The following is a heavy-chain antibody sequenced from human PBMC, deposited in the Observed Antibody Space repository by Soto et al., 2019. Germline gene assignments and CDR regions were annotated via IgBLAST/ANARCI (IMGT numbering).Heavy chain of an antibody. Sequence: ASVKVSCKASGYTFTSYGISWVRQAPGQGLEWMGWISAYNGNTNYAQKLQGRVTMTTDTSTSTAYMELRSLRSDDTAVYYCARDVAHIVVVTAIRGGMDVWGQGTTVTVSS. CDR1: GYTFTSYG. D-gene: IGHD2-21*02. CDR3: ARDVAHIVVVTAIRGGMDV. V-gene: IGHV1-18*01. CDR2: ISAYNGNT. J-gene: IGHJ6*02.